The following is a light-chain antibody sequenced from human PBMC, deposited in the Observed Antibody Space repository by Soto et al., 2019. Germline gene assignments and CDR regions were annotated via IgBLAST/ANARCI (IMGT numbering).Light chain of an antibody. V-gene: IGKV1-5*03. Sequence: IPMTQSPSTLSASVGDRVIIICRSSQSISDWVAWYQQKPGKTPKHLIYKASRLENGVPSRFSGSGSGTEFSLTISSLQPDDCATYYCQQYNSYSPITFGPGTKL. J-gene: IGKJ3*01. CDR3: QQYNSYSPIT. CDR1: QSISDW. CDR2: KAS.